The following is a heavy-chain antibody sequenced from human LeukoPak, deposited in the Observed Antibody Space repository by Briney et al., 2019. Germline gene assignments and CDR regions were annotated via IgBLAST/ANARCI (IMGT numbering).Heavy chain of an antibody. CDR1: GFTFSSYA. CDR3: AKDPGVLMVYAMGFDY. D-gene: IGHD2-8*01. Sequence: GGSLRLSCAASGFTFSSYAMSWVRQAPGKGLEWVSAISGSGGSTYYADSVKGRFTISRDNSKNTLYLQMNSLRAEDTAVYYCAKDPGVLMVYAMGFDYWGQGTLVTASS. V-gene: IGHV3-23*01. CDR2: ISGSGGST. J-gene: IGHJ4*02.